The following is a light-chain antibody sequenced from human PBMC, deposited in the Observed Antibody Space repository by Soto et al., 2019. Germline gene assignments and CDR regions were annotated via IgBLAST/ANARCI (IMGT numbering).Light chain of an antibody. CDR2: KNN. J-gene: IGLJ7*01. CDR1: SSNIGNFY. V-gene: IGLV1-47*01. CDR3: AAWDDSLSGPGV. Sequence: VLTQPPSASGTPGQRVTISCSGSSSNIGNFYVYWYQQLPGTAPKLLIYKNNQRPLGVPDRFSGSKSGTSASLAISGLRSEDEADYYCAAWDDSLSGPGVFGGGTQLT.